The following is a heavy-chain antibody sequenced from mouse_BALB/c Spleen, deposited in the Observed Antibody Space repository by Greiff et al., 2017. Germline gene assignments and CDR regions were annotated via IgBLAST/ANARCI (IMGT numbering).Heavy chain of an antibody. J-gene: IGHJ2*01. D-gene: IGHD6-2*01. CDR3: ARQGGSHYFDY. CDR2: ISSGGGST. Sequence: EVQLVESGGGLVKPGGSLKLSCAASGFAFSSYDMSWVRQTPEKRLEWVAYISSGGGSTYYPDTVKGRFTISRDNAKNTLYLQMSSLKSEDTAMYYCARQGGSHYFDYWGQGTTLTVSS. V-gene: IGHV5-12-1*01. CDR1: GFAFSSYD.